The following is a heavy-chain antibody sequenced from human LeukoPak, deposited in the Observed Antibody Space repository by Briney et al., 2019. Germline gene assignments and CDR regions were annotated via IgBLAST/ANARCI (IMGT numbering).Heavy chain of an antibody. D-gene: IGHD2-2*01. CDR1: RGSISSSGYY. V-gene: IGHV4-39*01. J-gene: IGHJ4*02. Sequence: SESLSLTCTVSRGSISSSGYYWGWIRQPPGEGLEWIGSIYYSGKTYYNPSLKSRVTISVDTSKNQFSLRLTSVTAADTAVYYCARLTIPAATRWGQGTLVTVSS. CDR2: IYYSGKT. CDR3: ARLTIPAATR.